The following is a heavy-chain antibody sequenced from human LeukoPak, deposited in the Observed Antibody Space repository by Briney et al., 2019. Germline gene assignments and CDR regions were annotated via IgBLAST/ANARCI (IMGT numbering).Heavy chain of an antibody. CDR1: GFSFSNYA. D-gene: IGHD2/OR15-2a*01. CDR3: ARDSGFSGAQRGEF. J-gene: IGHJ4*02. CDR2: ISYDGSNK. V-gene: IGHV3-30*04. Sequence: PGGSLRLSCAAPGFSFSNYAIHWVRQAPGKGLEWVAVISYDGSNKYYADSVKGRFTISRDNSKNTLYLQMSSLRAEDTAVYYCARDSGFSGAQRGEFWGQGTLVTVSS.